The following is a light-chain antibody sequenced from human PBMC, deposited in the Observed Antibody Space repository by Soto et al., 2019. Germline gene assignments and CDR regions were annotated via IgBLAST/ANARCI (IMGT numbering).Light chain of an antibody. Sequence: DIQLTQSPSFLSASVGDRVTITCRASQGISSYLAWYQQKPGKAPKLLIYAASTLPSGVPSRFSGSGSGTEFTLTIHSPQHYAVATDNYQQHYSHPLFGHGTKVDIK. J-gene: IGKJ3*01. V-gene: IGKV1-9*01. CDR2: AAS. CDR3: QQHYSHPL. CDR1: QGISSY.